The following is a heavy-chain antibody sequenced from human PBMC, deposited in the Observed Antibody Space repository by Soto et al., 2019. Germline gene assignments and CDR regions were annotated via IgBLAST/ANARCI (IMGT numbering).Heavy chain of an antibody. V-gene: IGHV3-53*01. D-gene: IGHD3-9*01. CDR1: GFTVSSYY. Sequence: PGGSLRLSCAASGFTVSSYYMTWVRQAPGKGLEWVSFIYKGGSALYADSVKGRFTISRDNSKNTLYLQVNSLRAEDTAVYYCARARRWNYDILTGYPDYWGQGTLVTVSS. J-gene: IGHJ4*02. CDR3: ARARRWNYDILTGYPDY. CDR2: IYKGGSA.